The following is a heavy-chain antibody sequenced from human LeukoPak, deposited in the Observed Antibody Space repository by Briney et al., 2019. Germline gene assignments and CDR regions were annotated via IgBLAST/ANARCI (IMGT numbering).Heavy chain of an antibody. V-gene: IGHV1-69*06. D-gene: IGHD2-15*01. Sequence: GASVKVSCKASGGTFSSYAISWVRQAPGQGLEWMGGIIPIFGTANYAQKFQGRVTITADKSTSTAYMELSSLRSEDTAVYYCARRCSGGSCQTHKGDDAFDIWGQGTMVTVSS. CDR3: ARRCSGGSCQTHKGDDAFDI. CDR2: IIPIFGTA. J-gene: IGHJ3*02. CDR1: GGTFSSYA.